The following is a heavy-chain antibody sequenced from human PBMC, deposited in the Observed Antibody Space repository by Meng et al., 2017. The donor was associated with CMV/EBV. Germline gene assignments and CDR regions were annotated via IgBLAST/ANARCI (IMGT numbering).Heavy chain of an antibody. CDR1: GGTFSSYA. CDR2: IIPILGIA. Sequence: SVKVSCKASGGTFSSYAISWVRQAPGQGLEWMGGIIPILGIADYAQKFQGRVTMTADKSTSTAYMELSSLRSEDTAVYYCARDAGTFLAYRGYFDYWGQGTLVTVSS. CDR3: ARDAGTFLAYRGYFDY. D-gene: IGHD3-3*02. J-gene: IGHJ4*02. V-gene: IGHV1-69*10.